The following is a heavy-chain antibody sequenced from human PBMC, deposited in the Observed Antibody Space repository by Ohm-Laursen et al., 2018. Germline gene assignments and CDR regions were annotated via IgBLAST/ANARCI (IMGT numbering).Heavy chain of an antibody. V-gene: IGHV4-59*01. D-gene: IGHD5-18*01. J-gene: IGHJ6*02. CDR1: GASISSYY. Sequence: GTLSLTCSVSGASISSYYWTWIRQPPGKGLEWIGHFYHSGGTNNNPSLKSRVTISVDTSKNQFSLKLSSVTAADTAVYYCARWDTAMVSYGMDVWGQGTTVTVSS. CDR2: FYHSGGT. CDR3: ARWDTAMVSYGMDV.